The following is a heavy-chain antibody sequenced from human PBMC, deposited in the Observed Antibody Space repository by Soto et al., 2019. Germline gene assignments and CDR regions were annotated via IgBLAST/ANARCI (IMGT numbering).Heavy chain of an antibody. CDR3: ARRFWSGEIDY. D-gene: IGHD3-3*01. J-gene: IGHJ4*02. CDR2: XSAYNXNT. V-gene: IGHV1-18*01. Sequence: XVKVSCKASGYTLTIYVIGWVRQAPEQGLEGMGWXSAYNXNTNYEKKLQXXVTMTKDXXKSKDYMEMRSLRSDDTAVYYCARRFWSGEIDYWGQGTLVTVSS. CDR1: GYTLTIYV.